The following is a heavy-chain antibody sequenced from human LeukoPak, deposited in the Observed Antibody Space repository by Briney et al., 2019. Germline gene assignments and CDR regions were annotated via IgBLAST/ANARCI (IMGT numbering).Heavy chain of an antibody. J-gene: IGHJ3*02. CDR3: ARDYQLGDDAFDI. D-gene: IGHD7-27*01. Sequence: PGGSLRLSCAASGFTFSDYYMSWIRQAPGKGLEWVSYISSSGSTIYYADSVKGRFTISRDNARNSLYLQMNSLRAEDTAVYYCARDYQLGDDAFDIWGQGTMVTVSS. CDR2: ISSSGSTI. V-gene: IGHV3-11*04. CDR1: GFTFSDYY.